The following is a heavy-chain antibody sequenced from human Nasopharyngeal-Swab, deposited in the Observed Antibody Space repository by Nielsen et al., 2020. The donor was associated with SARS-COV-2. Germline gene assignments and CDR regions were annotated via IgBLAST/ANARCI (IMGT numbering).Heavy chain of an antibody. V-gene: IGHV3-9*01. CDR3: ARDGPNLYYDSSGPITFVCDP. CDR1: GFTFDDYA. D-gene: IGHD3-22*01. Sequence: GGSLRLSCAASGFTFDDYAMHWVRQAPGKGLEWVSGISWNSGSIGYADSVKGRFTISRDNAKNSLYLQMNSLRAEDTAVYYCARDGPNLYYDSSGPITFVCDPWGQGTLVTVSS. CDR2: ISWNSGSI. J-gene: IGHJ5*02.